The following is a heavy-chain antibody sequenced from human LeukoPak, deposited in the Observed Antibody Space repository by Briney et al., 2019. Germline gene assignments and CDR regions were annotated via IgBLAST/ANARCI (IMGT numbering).Heavy chain of an antibody. CDR3: ARDKPEYDSSGRGDY. D-gene: IGHD3-22*01. V-gene: IGHV3-74*03. J-gene: IGHJ4*02. CDR2: INGDGSYT. Sequence: GGSLRLSCAASGFAFSSYWMHWVRQVPGKGLVWLSRINGDGSYTKYADSVKGRFTISRDNAQNTLFLQMNSLSAEDTAVYFCARDKPEYDSSGRGDYWGQGTLVTVSS. CDR1: GFAFSSYW.